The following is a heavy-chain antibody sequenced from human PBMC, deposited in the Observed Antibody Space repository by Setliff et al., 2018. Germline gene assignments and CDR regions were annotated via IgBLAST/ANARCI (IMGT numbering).Heavy chain of an antibody. D-gene: IGHD3-9*01. V-gene: IGHV1-46*01. CDR1: GYTFTSYY. CDR3: ATARGSDILTGKGHYYYGMDV. Sequence: ASVKVSCKASGYTFTSYYMHWVRQAPGQGLEWMGIINPSGGSTSYAQKFQGRVTMTRDTSTSTVHMELSSLRSEDTAVYFCATARGSDILTGKGHYYYGMDVWGQGTTVTVSS. CDR2: INPSGGST. J-gene: IGHJ6*02.